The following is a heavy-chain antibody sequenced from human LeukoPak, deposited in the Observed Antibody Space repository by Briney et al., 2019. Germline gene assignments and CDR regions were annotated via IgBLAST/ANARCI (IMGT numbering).Heavy chain of an antibody. Sequence: PGGSLRLSCAASGFTFSSYGMHWVRQAPGKGLEWVAVISYDGSNKYYADSVKGRFTISRDNSKNTLYLQMNSLRAEDTAVFYCAKDDRATWYFDYWGQGTLVTVSS. D-gene: IGHD3-10*01. CDR1: GFTFSSYG. J-gene: IGHJ4*02. CDR2: ISYDGSNK. V-gene: IGHV3-30*18. CDR3: AKDDRATWYFDY.